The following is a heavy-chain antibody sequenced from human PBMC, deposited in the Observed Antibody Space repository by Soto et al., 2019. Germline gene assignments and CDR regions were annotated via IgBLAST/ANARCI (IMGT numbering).Heavy chain of an antibody. D-gene: IGHD6-13*01. CDR2: IIPIYGTA. Sequence: QVQLVQSGAEVKKPGSSVKVSCKASGGTFSSFTISWVRQAPGQGLEWMGGIIPIYGTANYAQKFQGRVTITADASTRNAYMELSSLRSEDTDVYYCAKDRRAAWESYSYYAMDVWCQGTTITGS. CDR3: AKDRRAAWESYSYYAMDV. V-gene: IGHV1-69*01. J-gene: IGHJ6*02. CDR1: GGTFSSFT.